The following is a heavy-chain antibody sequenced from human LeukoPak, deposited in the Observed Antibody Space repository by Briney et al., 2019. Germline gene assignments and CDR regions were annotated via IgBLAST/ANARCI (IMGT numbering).Heavy chain of an antibody. V-gene: IGHV3-23*01. J-gene: IGHJ5*01. CDR1: GFAFSVYA. Sequence: GGSLRLSCTASGFAFSVYAMSWLRQPPPKGLDSVSTINANSGTTSYAASVRGRFTISRDNSKNTLYLQLNTLRADDTATYYCAKPISGGLAVTADWFHPWGQGTLVVVSS. CDR3: AKPISGGLAVTADWFHP. D-gene: IGHD6-19*01. CDR2: INANSGTT.